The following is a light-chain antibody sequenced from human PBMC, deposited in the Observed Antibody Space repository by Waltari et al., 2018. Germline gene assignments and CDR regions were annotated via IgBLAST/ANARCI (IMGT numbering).Light chain of an antibody. CDR1: SSNIGSNT. CDR3: AAWDDSLNGWV. J-gene: IGLJ3*02. CDR2: SHN. V-gene: IGLV1-44*01. Sequence: SVLPQPPSASGTPGQRVPIYCSGSSSNIGSNTVNWYQQLPGTAPKLLIYSHNQRPSGVPDRFSGSKSGTSASLAISGLQSEDEADYYCAAWDDSLNGWVFGGGTKLTVL.